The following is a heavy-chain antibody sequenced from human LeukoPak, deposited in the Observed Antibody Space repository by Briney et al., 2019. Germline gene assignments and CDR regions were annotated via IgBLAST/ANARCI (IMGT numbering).Heavy chain of an antibody. D-gene: IGHD3-22*01. CDR2: ISGSGTFT. CDR3: ARVLNYYDSSGYYFSY. Sequence: GGSLRLSCAASGFTFRDYYMSWIRQAPGKGLEWVSHISGSGTFTNYADSVKGRFTISRDNAGNSLHLQMNSLRAEDSAMYYCARVLNYYDSSGYYFSYWGQGTLVTVSS. J-gene: IGHJ4*02. V-gene: IGHV3-11*05. CDR1: GFTFRDYY.